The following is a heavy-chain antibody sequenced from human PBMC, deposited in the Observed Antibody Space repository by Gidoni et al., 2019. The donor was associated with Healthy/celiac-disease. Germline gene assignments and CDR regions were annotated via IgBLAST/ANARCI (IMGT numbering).Heavy chain of an antibody. D-gene: IGHD2-2*02. V-gene: IGHV4-4*02. CDR2: IYHSGST. CDR3: ARGYCSSTSCYTSDAFDI. J-gene: IGHJ3*02. CDR1: GGSISSSNW. Sequence: QVQLQESGPGLVKHSGTLSLTCAVSGGSISSSNWWSWVRQPPGKGLEWIGEIYHSGSTNYNPSLKSRVTITVDKSKNQFSLKLSSVTAADTAVYYCARGYCSSTSCYTSDAFDIWGQGTMVTVSS.